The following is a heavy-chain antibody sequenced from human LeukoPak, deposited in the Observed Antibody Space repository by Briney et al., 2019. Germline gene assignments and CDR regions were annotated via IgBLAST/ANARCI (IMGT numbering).Heavy chain of an antibody. Sequence: GGSLRLSCTASEDCTMNWVRQAPGKGLEWVGLIRSKTYGMTMEFAASVKGRFTLSRDDSKNITYLQMSGLKTEDTAVYYCTRARPTTTTTLYSFDYWGQGSLVAVSS. V-gene: IGHV3-49*04. CDR3: TRARPTTTTTLYSFDY. D-gene: IGHD1-26*01. CDR1: EDCT. J-gene: IGHJ4*02. CDR2: IRSKTYGMTM.